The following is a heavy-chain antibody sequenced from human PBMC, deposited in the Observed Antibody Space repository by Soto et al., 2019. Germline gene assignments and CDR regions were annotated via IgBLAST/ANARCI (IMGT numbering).Heavy chain of an antibody. Sequence: GSLRLSCAASGFTFSSYTLNWVRRAPGKGLEWVATSSDRRTGNTHYSDSVRGRFTLSRDYSRNILFLQMDSLRADDTALYYCTTWLTAHFDYWGRGTQVTASS. D-gene: IGHD2-21*02. CDR1: GFTFSSYT. CDR2: SSDRRTGNT. V-gene: IGHV3-23*01. J-gene: IGHJ4*02. CDR3: TTWLTAHFDY.